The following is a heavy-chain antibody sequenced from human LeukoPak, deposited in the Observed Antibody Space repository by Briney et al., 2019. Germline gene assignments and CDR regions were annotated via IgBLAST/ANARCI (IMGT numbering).Heavy chain of an antibody. V-gene: IGHV3-64D*06. CDR3: LKDRLGAGDY. Sequence: GGSLRPSCSASGFTFGSYAMHWVRQAPGRGLEYVSAITSNGDTTYYADSVKGRFTISRDNSKNTLYLQMTSLRAEDTAIYYCLKDRLGAGDYWGQGTLVTVSS. J-gene: IGHJ4*02. D-gene: IGHD3-10*01. CDR2: ITSNGDTT. CDR1: GFTFGSYA.